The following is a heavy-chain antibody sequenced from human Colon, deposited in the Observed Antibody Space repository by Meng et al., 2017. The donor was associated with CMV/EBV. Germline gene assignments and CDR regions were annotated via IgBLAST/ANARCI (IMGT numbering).Heavy chain of an antibody. CDR2: INPITGGT. V-gene: IGHV1-2*02. CDR1: GYTFTGYF. Sequence: QLLLLQSGPEVKKPWASMKVSAKASGYTFTGYFMYWVRQAPGQGLEWLGVINPITGGTNYAQKFQGRVTMTRDTSMNTAYMELSRLRSDDTAVYYCASLSGGDFDYWGQGTLVTVSS. J-gene: IGHJ4*02. CDR3: ASLSGGDFDY. D-gene: IGHD1-26*01.